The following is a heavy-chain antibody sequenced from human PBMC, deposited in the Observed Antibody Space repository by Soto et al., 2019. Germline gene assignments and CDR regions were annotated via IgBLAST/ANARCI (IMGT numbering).Heavy chain of an antibody. CDR3: ARSHSSGRTNL. CDR2: IYHSGST. V-gene: IGHV4-4*02. Sequence: SETLSLTCAVSGGSISSSNWWSWVRQPPGKGLEWIGEIYHSGSTNYNPSLKSRVTTSVDKSKNQFSLKLSSVTAADTAVYYCARSHSSGRTNLWGQGTLVTVSS. CDR1: GGSISSSNW. J-gene: IGHJ4*02. D-gene: IGHD6-19*01.